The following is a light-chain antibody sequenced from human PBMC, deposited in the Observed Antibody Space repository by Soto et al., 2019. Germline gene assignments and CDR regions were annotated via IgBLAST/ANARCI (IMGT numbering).Light chain of an antibody. V-gene: IGKV1-5*03. CDR2: NAS. CDR1: QSISSW. CDR3: QQYNILPWT. Sequence: DIQMTQSPSTLSASVGDRVTITCRASQSISSWLAWYQQKPGKAPKLLIYNASGLQSGVPSRFSGSGSGTEFTLTISRLQPDYLATYYCQQYNILPWTFGQGTKVEIK. J-gene: IGKJ1*01.